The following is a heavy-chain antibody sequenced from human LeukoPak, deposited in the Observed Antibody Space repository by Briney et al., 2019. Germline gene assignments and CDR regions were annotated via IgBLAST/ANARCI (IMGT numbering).Heavy chain of an antibody. CDR2: INPNSGGT. J-gene: IGHJ4*02. CDR3: ATAPRGIAAAAGY. CDR1: GYTFTGYY. D-gene: IGHD6-13*01. Sequence: ASVKVSCKASGYTFTGYYMHWVRQAPGQGLEWMGWINPNSGGTNYAQKFQGRVTMTRDTSISTAYMELSRLRTDDTAVYSCATAPRGIAAAAGYWGQGTLVTVSS. V-gene: IGHV1-2*02.